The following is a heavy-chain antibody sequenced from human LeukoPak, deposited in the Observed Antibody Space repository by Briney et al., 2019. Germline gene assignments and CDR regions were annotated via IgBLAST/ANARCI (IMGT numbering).Heavy chain of an antibody. V-gene: IGHV4-59*11. CDR1: GGSISSHH. CDR3: ARESLRPSSDPWFDP. CDR2: IYFSGST. J-gene: IGHJ5*02. Sequence: PSETLSLTCTVSGGSISSHHWSWIRQSPGKGLEWIGYIYFSGSTKYNPSLRSRALMSLDKSKNQFSLKLTSVTAADTAVYFCARESLRPSSDPWFDPWGQGTLVTVSS.